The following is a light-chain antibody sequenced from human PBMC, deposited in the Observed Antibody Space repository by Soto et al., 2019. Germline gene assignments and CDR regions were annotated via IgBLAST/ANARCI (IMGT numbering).Light chain of an antibody. CDR3: SSYTSSSTLSTYV. V-gene: IGLV2-14*03. J-gene: IGLJ1*01. CDR2: DVS. CDR1: SSDVGGYNY. Sequence: SALTQPASVSGSPGQSITISCPGTSSDVGGYNYVSWYQHHPGKAPKLMIYDVSNRPSGVSNRFSGSKSGNTASLIISGLQAEDEADYYCSSYTSSSTLSTYVFGTGTKVTVL.